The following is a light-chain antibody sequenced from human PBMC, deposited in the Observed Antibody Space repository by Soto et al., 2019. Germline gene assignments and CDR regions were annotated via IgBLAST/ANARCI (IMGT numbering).Light chain of an antibody. CDR2: GSS. Sequence: EIVLTQSPGTLSLSPGERATLSCRASQSVSSYLAWYQQKPGQPPTLLIYGSSSRATGIPDRFSGRGSGTHFTLTISRLEPEDFAVYYCQQYGTSTRYTFGQGTKLEIK. J-gene: IGKJ2*01. CDR1: QSVSSY. V-gene: IGKV3-20*01. CDR3: QQYGTSTRYT.